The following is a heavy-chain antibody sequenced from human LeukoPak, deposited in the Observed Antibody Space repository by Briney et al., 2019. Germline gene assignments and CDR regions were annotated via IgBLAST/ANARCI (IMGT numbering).Heavy chain of an antibody. Sequence: GGSLTLSCAASGFTFSAYAMTWVRQAPGQGLGWVSSLGSDNKPQYSESVKGRFAISRDNSKSMLFLQLNSLRAEDTALYYCARDLPYYVAMDVWGQGNTVTVSS. CDR1: GFTFSAYA. J-gene: IGHJ6*02. CDR2: LGSDNKP. D-gene: IGHD3-10*02. V-gene: IGHV3-23*01. CDR3: ARDLPYYVAMDV.